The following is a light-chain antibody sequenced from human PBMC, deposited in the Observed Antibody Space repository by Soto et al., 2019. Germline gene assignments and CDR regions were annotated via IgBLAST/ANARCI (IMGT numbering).Light chain of an antibody. CDR2: TAS. CDR3: QQCFSAPLT. CDR1: QNIKKY. V-gene: IGKV1-39*01. J-gene: IGKJ4*01. Sequence: DIQMTQSPSALSASVGDRVTITCRASQNIKKYLNWYRQKPGKAPDLLIYTASSLQVGFPSRFSGSGSGTDFSLIITSLQPEDSATYYCQQCFSAPLTFGGGTKVDI.